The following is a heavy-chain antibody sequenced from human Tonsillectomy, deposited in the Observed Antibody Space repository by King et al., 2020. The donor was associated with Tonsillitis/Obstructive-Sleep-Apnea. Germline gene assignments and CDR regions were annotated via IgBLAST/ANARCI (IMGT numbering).Heavy chain of an antibody. CDR2: ISYDGSNK. V-gene: IGHV3-30*01. D-gene: IGHD2-2*01. Sequence: QLVQSGGGVVQPGRSLRLSCAASGFTFSSYAMHWVRQAPGKGLEWVAVISYDGSNKYYADSVKGRFTISRDNSKNTLYLQMNSLRAEDTAVYYCARGRGYCSSTSCYGGEYFDYWGQGTLVTVSS. CDR1: GFTFSSYA. CDR3: ARGRGYCSSTSCYGGEYFDY. J-gene: IGHJ4*02.